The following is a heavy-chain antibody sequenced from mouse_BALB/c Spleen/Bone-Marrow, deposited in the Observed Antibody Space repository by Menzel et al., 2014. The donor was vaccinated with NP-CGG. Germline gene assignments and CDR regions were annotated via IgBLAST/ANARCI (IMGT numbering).Heavy chain of an antibody. D-gene: IGHD2-4*01. V-gene: IGHV2-9*02. CDR1: GFSLTNYG. CDR2: IWAGGST. CDR3: ATYDYDGRFDY. J-gene: IGHJ2*01. Sequence: QVQLKQSGPGLVAPSQNLSITCTVSGFSLTNYGVHWIRQPPGKGLEWLGIIWAGGSTNYNSALMSRLSISKDNSKSXVFFKMNSLQTDDTAIYYCATYDYDGRFDYWGQGTTLTVSS.